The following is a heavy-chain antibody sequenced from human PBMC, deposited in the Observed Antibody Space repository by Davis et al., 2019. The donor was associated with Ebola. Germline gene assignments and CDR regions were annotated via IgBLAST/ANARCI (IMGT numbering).Heavy chain of an antibody. V-gene: IGHV5-51*01. D-gene: IGHD2-2*02. CDR2: IYPGDSDT. CDR3: ARLQYLDYDY. Sequence: GESLKISCKGSGYSFTSYYIGWVRQMTGKGLEWMGIIYPGDSDTRYSPSFQGHVTISADKSISTAYLQWSSLKASDTAMYYCARLQYLDYDYWGHGTLVTVSS. CDR1: GYSFTSYY. J-gene: IGHJ4*01.